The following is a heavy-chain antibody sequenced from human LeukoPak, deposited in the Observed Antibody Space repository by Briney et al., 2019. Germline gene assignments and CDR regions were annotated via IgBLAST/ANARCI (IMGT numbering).Heavy chain of an antibody. V-gene: IGHV1-18*01. CDR2: ISAYNGNT. J-gene: IGHJ6*02. D-gene: IGHD3-10*01. CDR1: GYTFTSYG. CDR3: ARDRWDGSGSYLTMSYYYGMDV. Sequence: ASVKVSCKASGYTFTSYGINWVRQAPGQGLEWMGWISAYNGNTNYAQKLQGRVTMTTDTSTSTAYMELRSLRSDDTAVYYCARDRWDGSGSYLTMSYYYGMDVWGQGTTVTVSS.